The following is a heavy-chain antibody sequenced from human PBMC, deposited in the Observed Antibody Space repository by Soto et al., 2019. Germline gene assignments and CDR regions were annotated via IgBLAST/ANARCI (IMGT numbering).Heavy chain of an antibody. Sequence: GGSLRLSCAASGFTFSSYGMHWVRQAPGKGLEWVAVIWYDGSNKYYADSVKGRFTISRDNSKNTLYLQMNSLRAEDTAVYYCARKLGGLGAIDYWGQGTLVTVSS. J-gene: IGHJ4*02. V-gene: IGHV3-33*01. D-gene: IGHD3-16*01. CDR2: IWYDGSNK. CDR1: GFTFSSYG. CDR3: ARKLGGLGAIDY.